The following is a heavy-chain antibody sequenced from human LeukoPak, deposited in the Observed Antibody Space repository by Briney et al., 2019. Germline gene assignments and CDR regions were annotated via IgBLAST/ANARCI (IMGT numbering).Heavy chain of an antibody. CDR3: ARDPGYCSGGSCYSGVFDY. CDR2: IKQDGSEK. J-gene: IGHJ4*02. D-gene: IGHD2-15*01. V-gene: IGHV3-7*01. CDR1: GFTFSSYW. Sequence: PGGSLRLSCAASGFTFSSYWMSWVRQAPGKGLEWVANIKQDGSEKYYVDSVKGRFTISRDNAKNSLYLQMNSLRAEDTAVYYCARDPGYCSGGSCYSGVFDYWGQGTLVTVSS.